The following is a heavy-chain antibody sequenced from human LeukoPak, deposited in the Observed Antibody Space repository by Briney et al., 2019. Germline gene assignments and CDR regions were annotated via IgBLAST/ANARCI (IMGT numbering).Heavy chain of an antibody. J-gene: IGHJ4*02. CDR3: ARDPNGDYGDS. Sequence: SETLSLTCTVSGGSISSSSYYWGWIRQPPGKGLEWIGSIYYSGSTYYDPSLKSRVTISVDTSKNQFSLKLSSVTAADSAVYYCARDPNGDYGDSWGQGTLVTVSS. CDR1: GGSISSSSYY. CDR2: IYYSGST. V-gene: IGHV4-39*02. D-gene: IGHD4-17*01.